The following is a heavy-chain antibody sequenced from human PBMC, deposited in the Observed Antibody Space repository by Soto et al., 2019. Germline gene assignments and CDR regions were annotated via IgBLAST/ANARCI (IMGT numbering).Heavy chain of an antibody. V-gene: IGHV4-31*03. D-gene: IGHD5-18*01. CDR1: GGSISSGGYY. CDR2: IYYSGST. Sequence: QVQLQESGPGLVKPSQTLSLTCTVSGGSISSGGYYWSWIRQHPGKGLEWIGYIYYSGSTYYNPSLKSRVTISVDTSKNQFSLKLSSVTAADTAVYYCVREGYSYGLNGYYYYGMDVWGQGTTVTVSS. CDR3: VREGYSYGLNGYYYYGMDV. J-gene: IGHJ6*02.